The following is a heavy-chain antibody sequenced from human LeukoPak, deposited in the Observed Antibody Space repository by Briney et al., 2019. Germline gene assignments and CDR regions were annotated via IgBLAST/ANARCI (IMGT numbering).Heavy chain of an antibody. Sequence: SETLSLTCNVSGGAISSTAYYWGWIRQPPGKGLEWIGSIYYSGSTYYNPSLKSLVTISVDTSHNQFSLKLNSVTAADTALYYCARHPPYGSRNWGAYYFDSWGQGTLVTVSS. D-gene: IGHD3-10*01. CDR1: GGAISSTAYY. J-gene: IGHJ4*02. V-gene: IGHV4-39*01. CDR2: IYYSGST. CDR3: ARHPPYGSRNWGAYYFDS.